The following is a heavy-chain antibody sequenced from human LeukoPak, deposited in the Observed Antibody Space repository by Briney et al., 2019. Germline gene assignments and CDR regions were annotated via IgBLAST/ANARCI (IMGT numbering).Heavy chain of an antibody. Sequence: GESLKISCKGSGYSFTSYWIGWVRQMPGKGLEWMGIIYPGDSDTRYSPSFQGQVTISADKSISAAYLQWSSLKASDTAMYYCARWERPLLLWFGESWFDPWGQGTLVTVSS. CDR1: GYSFTSYW. D-gene: IGHD3-10*01. CDR3: ARWERPLLLWFGESWFDP. V-gene: IGHV5-51*01. J-gene: IGHJ5*02. CDR2: IYPGDSDT.